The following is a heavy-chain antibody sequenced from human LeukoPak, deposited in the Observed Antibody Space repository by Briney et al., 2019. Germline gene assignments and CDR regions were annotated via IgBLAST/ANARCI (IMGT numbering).Heavy chain of an antibody. D-gene: IGHD3-22*01. CDR2: ISAHNGNT. J-gene: IGHJ4*02. Sequence: GASVKVSCKASGYSFTTYAISWVRQAPGQGLEWMGWISAHNGNTNYAQKLQGRVTMTTDTSTSTAYMELRSLRSDDTVVYYCARDQAIVVVSNFDYWGQGTLVTVSS. V-gene: IGHV1-18*01. CDR1: GYSFTTYA. CDR3: ARDQAIVVVSNFDY.